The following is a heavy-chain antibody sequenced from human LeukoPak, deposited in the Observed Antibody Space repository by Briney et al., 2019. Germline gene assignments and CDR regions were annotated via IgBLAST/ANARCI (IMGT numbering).Heavy chain of an antibody. CDR1: GYTFTAHY. CDR2: IIPIFGTA. J-gene: IGHJ3*02. Sequence: SVKVSCKASGYTFTAHYMHWVRQAPGQGLEWMGGIIPIFGTANYAQKFQGRVTITADESTSTAYMELSSLRSEDTAVYYCARDHSATVTTGAFDIWGQGTMVTVSS. D-gene: IGHD4-17*01. CDR3: ARDHSATVTTGAFDI. V-gene: IGHV1-69*13.